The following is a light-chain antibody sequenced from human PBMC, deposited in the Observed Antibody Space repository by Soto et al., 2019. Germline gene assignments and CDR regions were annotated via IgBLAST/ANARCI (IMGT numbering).Light chain of an antibody. Sequence: QSALTEPASVSGSPGQSITISCTGTSSDVGGYNYVSWYQQHPGKAPKLMIYDVTNRPSGVSDRFSGSKSGNTASLAISGLQAEDEGDYYCSSFTRTNTYVFGSGTKLTVL. CDR1: SSDVGGYNY. V-gene: IGLV2-14*03. J-gene: IGLJ1*01. CDR3: SSFTRTNTYV. CDR2: DVT.